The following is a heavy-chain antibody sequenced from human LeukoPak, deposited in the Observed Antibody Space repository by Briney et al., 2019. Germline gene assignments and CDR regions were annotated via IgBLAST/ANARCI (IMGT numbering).Heavy chain of an antibody. D-gene: IGHD3-22*01. J-gene: IGHJ3*02. CDR1: GGSISSYY. Sequence: NSSETLSLTCTVSGGSISSYYWGWIRQPPGKGLEWIGSIYYSGSTYYNPSLKSRVTISVDTSKNQFSLKLSSVTAADTAVYYCARDGDYYDSSGYYSHDAFDIWGQGTMVTVSS. CDR2: IYYSGST. CDR3: ARDGDYYDSSGYYSHDAFDI. V-gene: IGHV4-39*07.